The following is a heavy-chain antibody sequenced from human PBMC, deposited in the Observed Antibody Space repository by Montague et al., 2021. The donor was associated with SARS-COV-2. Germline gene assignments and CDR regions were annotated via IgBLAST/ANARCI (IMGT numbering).Heavy chain of an antibody. D-gene: IGHD4-23*01. J-gene: IGHJ5*02. Sequence: SETLSLTCAVHGGSFSSHYWTWVRQPPGKGLEWIGEINHGVSANYNPSLKSRVTMSVDASKNQFSLSLMSATAADTAVYYCARGATVASPYPNWLDPWGQGTLVTVSS. V-gene: IGHV4-34*01. CDR3: ARGATVASPYPNWLDP. CDR2: INHGVSA. CDR1: GGSFSSHY.